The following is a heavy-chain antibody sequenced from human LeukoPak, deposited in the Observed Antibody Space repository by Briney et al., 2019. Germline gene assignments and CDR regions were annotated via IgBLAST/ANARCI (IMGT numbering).Heavy chain of an antibody. Sequence: GGSLRLSCTASGFTFSSYSMSWVRQAPGKGLEWVSTVTVSGGGTYYGDSVKGRFTISRDNSKNTLYLQMNSLRAEDTAVYYCAKRAARPAYYFDFWGQGTLVTISS. J-gene: IGHJ4*02. CDR2: VTVSGGGT. V-gene: IGHV3-23*01. CDR1: GFTFSSYS. CDR3: AKRAARPAYYFDF. D-gene: IGHD6-6*01.